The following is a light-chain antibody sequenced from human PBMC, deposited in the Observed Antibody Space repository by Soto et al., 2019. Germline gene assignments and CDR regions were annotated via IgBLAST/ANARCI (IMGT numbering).Light chain of an antibody. CDR2: EGS. V-gene: IGLV2-23*01. CDR1: SSDVWSYNL. CDR3: CSYAGSITFV. Sequence: QSALTQPASVSGSPGQSITISCTGTSSDVWSYNLVSWYQQHPGKAPKVMIYEGSKRPSGVSNRFSGSKSGNTASLTISGLQAEDEADYYCCSYAGSITFVFGTGTKVTVL. J-gene: IGLJ1*01.